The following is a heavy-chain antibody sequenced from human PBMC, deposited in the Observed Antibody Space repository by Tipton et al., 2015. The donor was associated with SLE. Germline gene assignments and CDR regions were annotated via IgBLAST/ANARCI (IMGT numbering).Heavy chain of an antibody. V-gene: IGHV4-61*02. CDR3: ARGPNYYGSGSYGMDV. Sequence: TLSLTCTVSGGSISSGSYYWNWIRQPAGKGLEWIGRIYTSGSTNYNPSLKSRVTISVDTSKNQFSLKLSSVTAADTAVYYCARGPNYYGSGSYGMDVWGQGTTVTVSS. CDR1: GGSISSGSYY. J-gene: IGHJ6*02. D-gene: IGHD3-10*01. CDR2: IYTSGST.